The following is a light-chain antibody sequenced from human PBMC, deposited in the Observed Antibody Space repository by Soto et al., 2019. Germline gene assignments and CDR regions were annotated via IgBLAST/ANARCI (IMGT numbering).Light chain of an antibody. CDR2: INN. J-gene: IGLJ3*02. CDR1: SSNIGSKT. V-gene: IGLV1-44*01. CDR3: STWDVSLNGVV. Sequence: QPVLTQPPSASGTPGQRVTISCSGTSSNIGSKTVSWYQQLPGTAPKLLIYINNQRPSGVPDRFSGSKSGTSASLAISGLQSEVEADYYCSTWDVSLNGVVFGGGTKLTVL.